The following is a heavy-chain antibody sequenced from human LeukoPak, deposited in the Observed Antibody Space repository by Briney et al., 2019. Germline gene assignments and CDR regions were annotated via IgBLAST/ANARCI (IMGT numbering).Heavy chain of an antibody. CDR3: ARHDGSSWYDPFDY. V-gene: IGHV5-51*01. D-gene: IGHD6-13*01. Sequence: GESLKISCKASGYRFTSYWIGWVRQMPGKGLEWMGIIYPADSDTRYSPSFQGQVTISADKSISTAYLQWSSLKASDTAMYYCARHDGSSWYDPFDYWGQGTQVTASS. CDR2: IYPADSDT. CDR1: GYRFTSYW. J-gene: IGHJ4*02.